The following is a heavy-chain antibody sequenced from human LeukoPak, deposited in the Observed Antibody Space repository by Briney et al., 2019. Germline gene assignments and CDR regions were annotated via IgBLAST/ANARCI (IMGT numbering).Heavy chain of an antibody. CDR3: ANGVLSMETTTFDY. D-gene: IGHD4-11*01. J-gene: IGHJ4*02. CDR1: GFTFSSYA. Sequence: GGSLRLSCAASGFTFSSYAMSWVRQAPGKGLEWISAISGSGGSTYYADSVKGRFTISRDNSKNTMYLQMNSRRAEDTAVYYYANGVLSMETTTFDYWGQGTLVTVSS. V-gene: IGHV3-23*01. CDR2: ISGSGGST.